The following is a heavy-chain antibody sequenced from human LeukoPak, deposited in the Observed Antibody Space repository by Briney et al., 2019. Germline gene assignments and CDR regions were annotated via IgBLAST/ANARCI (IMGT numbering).Heavy chain of an antibody. V-gene: IGHV3-7*01. J-gene: IGHJ6*02. CDR2: IKQDGSEK. D-gene: IGHD6-6*01. CDR1: GFTFSSNA. CDR3: ARWMEYSSYYYYYGMDV. Sequence: GGSLRLSCAASGFTFSSNAMSWVRQAPGKGLEWVANIKQDGSEKYYVDSVKGRFTISRDNAKNSLYLQMNSLRAEDTAVYYCARWMEYSSYYYYYGMDVWGQGTTVTVSS.